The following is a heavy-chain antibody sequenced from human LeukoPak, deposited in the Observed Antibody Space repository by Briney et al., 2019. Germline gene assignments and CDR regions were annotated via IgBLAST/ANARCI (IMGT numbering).Heavy chain of an antibody. Sequence: ASVRVSCKASGYTFTGYYMHWVRQAPGQGLEWMGWINPNSGGTNYAQKFQDRVTMTRDTSISTVYMELSRLRPDDTAVYYCARSPDILTGEKFDYWGQGTLVAVSS. J-gene: IGHJ4*02. V-gene: IGHV1-2*02. CDR2: INPNSGGT. CDR1: GYTFTGYY. CDR3: ARSPDILTGEKFDY. D-gene: IGHD3-9*01.